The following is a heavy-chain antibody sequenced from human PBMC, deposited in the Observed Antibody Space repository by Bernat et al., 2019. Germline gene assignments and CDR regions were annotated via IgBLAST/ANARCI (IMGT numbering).Heavy chain of an antibody. CDR3: ARDSGGYDRLYY. CDR2: IYYSGST. D-gene: IGHD3-22*01. J-gene: IGHJ4*02. V-gene: IGHV4-30-4*01. Sequence: QLQLQESGPGLVKPSETLSLTCTVSGGSISSGDYYWSWIRQPPGKGLEWIGYIYYSGSTYYNPSLKSRVTISVDTSKNQFSLKLSSVTAADTAVYYCARDSGGYDRLYYWGQGTLVTVSS. CDR1: GGSISSGDYY.